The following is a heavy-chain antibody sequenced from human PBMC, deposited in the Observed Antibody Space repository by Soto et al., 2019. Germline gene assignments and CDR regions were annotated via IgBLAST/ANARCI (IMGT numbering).Heavy chain of an antibody. Sequence: PGGSLRLSCAASGFTFNNYWMHWVRQAPGKGLVWVSRIKTDGSVTTYADSVKGRFTISRDNAKNTLYLQMNSLRDEDSALYYCARGSTDSYPGSRIFDFWGRGTLVTVSS. D-gene: IGHD3-10*01. V-gene: IGHV3-74*01. CDR2: IKTDGSVT. CDR1: GFTFNNYW. CDR3: ARGSTDSYPGSRIFDF. J-gene: IGHJ4*02.